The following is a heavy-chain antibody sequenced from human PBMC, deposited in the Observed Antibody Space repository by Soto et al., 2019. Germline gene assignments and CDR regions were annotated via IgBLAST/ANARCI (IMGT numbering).Heavy chain of an antibody. CDR2: MLHTGTT. CDR3: ARVCGSEYGYPQPIDS. Sequence: QVRLQESGPGLVKPSETLSLICSVSSYSINSQYWCWVRKPPGKGLEWLGCMLHTGTTKYICSLKGGISISGEASKSQFSLEFTSVTSADPSVYCCARVCGSEYGYPQPIDSGGQGSLITVS. CDR1: SYSINSQY. D-gene: IGHD5-18*01. J-gene: IGHJ4*02. V-gene: IGHV4-59*11.